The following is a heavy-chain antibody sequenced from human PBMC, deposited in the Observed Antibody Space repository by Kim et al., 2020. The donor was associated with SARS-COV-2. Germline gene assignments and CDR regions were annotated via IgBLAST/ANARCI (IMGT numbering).Heavy chain of an antibody. CDR3: AKDVHIQLLFGFDF. D-gene: IGHD3-10*01. J-gene: IGHJ4*02. V-gene: IGHV3-30*18. CDR1: GFNFNNFG. Sequence: GGSLRLSCAASGFNFNNFGMRWVRQAPGKGLEWVAVITYEGSKKYYADSVKGRFTISRDNSKNTLYLQMNSLRAEDTAVYYCAKDVHIQLLFGFDFWGQGTLVTVSS. CDR2: ITYEGSKK.